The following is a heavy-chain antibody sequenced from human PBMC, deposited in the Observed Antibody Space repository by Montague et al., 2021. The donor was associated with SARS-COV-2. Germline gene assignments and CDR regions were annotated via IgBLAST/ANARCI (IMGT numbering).Heavy chain of an antibody. D-gene: IGHD4-17*01. J-gene: IGHJ4*02. CDR3: ARGSSRFGDYTFHFDF. CDR1: GFPFSTHA. V-gene: IGHV3-30-3*01. CDR2: ISYDGNNK. Sequence: SLSLSLSASGFPFSTHAIHWVRQAPGKGLEWVAVISYDGNNKYYADSVKGRFSISRDNAKNTLHLQMNSLRAEDTALYFCARGSSRFGDYTFHFDFWGQGTLVTVSS.